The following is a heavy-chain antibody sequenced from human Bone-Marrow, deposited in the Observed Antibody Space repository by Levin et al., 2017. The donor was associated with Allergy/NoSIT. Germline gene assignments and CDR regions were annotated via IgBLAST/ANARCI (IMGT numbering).Heavy chain of an antibody. J-gene: IGHJ4*02. Sequence: GESLKISCVASGFTFSSYDVHWVRQAPGKGLEWVAIISSDETKKYYEDSVKGRFTISRDNSKNTLYVQMNSLRAEDTAVYYCARHRYSSLDDHYFDFWGQGTRVTVSS. CDR2: ISSDETKK. CDR1: GFTFSSYD. CDR3: ARHRYSSLDDHYFDF. D-gene: IGHD3-16*02. V-gene: IGHV3-30-3*01.